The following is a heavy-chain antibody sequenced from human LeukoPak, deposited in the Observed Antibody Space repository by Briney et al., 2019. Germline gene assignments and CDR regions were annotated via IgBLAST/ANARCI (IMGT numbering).Heavy chain of an antibody. CDR2: VSGVSIGGST. Sequence: GGSLRLSCVVSGFTFRNFGMNWVRQAPGKGLEWVSAVSGVSIGGSTFYADSVKGRFTISRDNSKNMLYLQMNSLGVEDTAIYYCAKGTTDYGSGYGMDVWGKGTTVTVSS. CDR3: AKGTTDYGSGYGMDV. J-gene: IGHJ6*04. D-gene: IGHD3-10*01. V-gene: IGHV3-23*01. CDR1: GFTFRNFG.